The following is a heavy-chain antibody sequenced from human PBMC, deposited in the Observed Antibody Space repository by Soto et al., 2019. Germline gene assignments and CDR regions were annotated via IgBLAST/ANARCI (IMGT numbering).Heavy chain of an antibody. V-gene: IGHV1-18*01. CDR1: GYTFTSYA. D-gene: IGHD6-13*01. CDR2: ISAYNGNT. CDR3: ARDLAAGTCDY. Sequence: QVQLVQSGAEVKKPGASVKVSCKASGYTFTSYAISWVRQAPGQGLEWMGWISAYNGNTNYAQMLQGRVTMTTDTATSTAYRELRTLRSDDTAVYYFARDLAAGTCDYWGQGTLVTVSS. J-gene: IGHJ4*02.